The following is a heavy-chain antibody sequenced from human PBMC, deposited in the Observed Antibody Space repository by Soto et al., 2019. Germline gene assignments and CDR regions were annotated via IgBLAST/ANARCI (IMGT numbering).Heavy chain of an antibody. J-gene: IGHJ6*02. CDR1: GGSISSSSYY. CDR3: ARPSQWLAPQDGYYYYGMDV. CDR2: IYYSGST. Sequence: SETLSLTCTVSGGSISSSSYYWGWIRQPPGKGLEWIGSIYYSGSTYYNPSLKSRVTISVDTSKNQFSLKLSSVTAADTAVYYCARPSQWLAPQDGYYYYGMDVWGQGTTVTVSS. V-gene: IGHV4-39*01. D-gene: IGHD6-19*01.